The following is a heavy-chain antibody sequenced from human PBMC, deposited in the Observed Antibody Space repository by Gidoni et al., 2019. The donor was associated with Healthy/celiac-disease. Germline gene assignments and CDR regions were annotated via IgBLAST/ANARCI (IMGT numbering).Heavy chain of an antibody. CDR1: GYSFTSYW. D-gene: IGHD3-10*01. CDR2: IDPSDSYT. Sequence: EVQLVQSGAEVKQPGESLRISCKGSGYSFTSYWISWVRQMPGKGLEWRGRIDPSDSYTNYSPSFQGHVTISADKSISTAYLQWSSLKASDTAMYYCAKLPITMVRGVLPAEYFQHWGQGTLVTVSS. CDR3: AKLPITMVRGVLPAEYFQH. J-gene: IGHJ1*01. V-gene: IGHV5-10-1*01.